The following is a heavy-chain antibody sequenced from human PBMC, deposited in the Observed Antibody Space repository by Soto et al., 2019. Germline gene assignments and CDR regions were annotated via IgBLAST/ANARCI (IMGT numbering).Heavy chain of an antibody. J-gene: IGHJ6*03. CDR1: GGSFSGYY. D-gene: IGHD2-2*01. CDR3: ARGRDIVVVPAAIGNYYYMDV. V-gene: IGHV4-34*01. Sequence: PSETLSLTCAVYGGSFSGYYWSWIRQPPGKGLEWIGEINHSGSTNYNPSLKSRVTISVDTSKNQFSLKLSSVTAADTAVYYCARGRDIVVVPAAIGNYYYMDVWGKGTTVTVS. CDR2: INHSGST.